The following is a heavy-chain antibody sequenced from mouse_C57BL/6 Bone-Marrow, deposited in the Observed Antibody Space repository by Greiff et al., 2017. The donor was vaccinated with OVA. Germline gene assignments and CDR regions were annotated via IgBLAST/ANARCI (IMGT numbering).Heavy chain of an antibody. CDR1: GYTFTSYW. CDR3: AIIYYGNYLYFDV. Sequence: VQLQQPGPELVKPGASVKLSCKASGYTFTSYWMHWVKQRPGQGLEWIGNINPSNGGTNYNEKFKSKATLTVDKSSSTAYMQLSSLTSEDSAVYYCAIIYYGNYLYFDVWGTGTTVTVSS. V-gene: IGHV1-53*01. D-gene: IGHD2-1*01. J-gene: IGHJ1*03. CDR2: INPSNGGT.